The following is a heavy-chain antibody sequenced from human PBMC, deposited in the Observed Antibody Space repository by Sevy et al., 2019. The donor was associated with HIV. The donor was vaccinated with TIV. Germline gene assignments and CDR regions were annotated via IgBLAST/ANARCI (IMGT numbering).Heavy chain of an antibody. V-gene: IGHV3-23*01. CDR2: ISASGGST. J-gene: IGHJ4*02. CDR3: ARETRSGYFP. D-gene: IGHD3-3*01. Sequence: GGCLRLSCAASGFTFRSSVMTWVRQAPGKGLEWVSSISASGGSTYYADSVKGRFTISRDNSKNIVDLEMNSLRSEDTATYFCARETRSGYFPWGQGTLVTVSS. CDR1: GFTFRSSV.